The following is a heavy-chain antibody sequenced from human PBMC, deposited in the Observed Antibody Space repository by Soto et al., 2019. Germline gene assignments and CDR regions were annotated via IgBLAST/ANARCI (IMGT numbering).Heavy chain of an antibody. Sequence: GGSLRLSCEASGFDFRNYWMHWVRQAPGKGLVWVSHIKPEGNSRTYADSVKGRFTFSRDNAKKTLFMQMNSLRAEDTAVYYCSRGTSLYSYGMDVWGQGTTVTVSS. CDR2: IKPEGNSR. CDR3: SRGTSLYSYGMDV. CDR1: GFDFRNYW. V-gene: IGHV3-74*03. J-gene: IGHJ6*02. D-gene: IGHD1-1*01.